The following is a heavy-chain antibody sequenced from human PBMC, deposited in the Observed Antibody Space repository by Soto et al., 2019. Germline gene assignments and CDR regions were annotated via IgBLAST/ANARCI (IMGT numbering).Heavy chain of an antibody. CDR3: VRDLLGSGGHFDY. V-gene: IGHV3-33*01. CDR2: IWYDGSNT. D-gene: IGHD7-27*01. CDR1: GFMFSSFG. J-gene: IGHJ4*02. Sequence: PGGSLRLSCAASGFMFSSFGMHWVRQAPGKGLEWVAQIWYDGSNTYYADSVKGRFTISRDNSRNTLYLQMNSLRAEDTAVYHCVRDLLGSGGHFDYWGQGTLVTVSS.